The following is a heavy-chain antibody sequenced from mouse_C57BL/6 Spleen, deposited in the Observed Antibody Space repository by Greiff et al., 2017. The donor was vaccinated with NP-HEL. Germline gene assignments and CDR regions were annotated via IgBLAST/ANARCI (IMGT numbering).Heavy chain of an antibody. CDR3: ARAPYGSSSPFDY. Sequence: EVQLQQSGPELVKPGASVKISCKASGYSFTGYYMNWVKQSPEKSLEWIGEINPSTGGATYNQKFKAKATLTVDKSSSTAYMQLKSLTSEDSAVYYCARAPYGSSSPFDYWGQGTTLTVSS. CDR2: INPSTGGA. J-gene: IGHJ2*01. D-gene: IGHD1-1*01. V-gene: IGHV1-42*01. CDR1: GYSFTGYY.